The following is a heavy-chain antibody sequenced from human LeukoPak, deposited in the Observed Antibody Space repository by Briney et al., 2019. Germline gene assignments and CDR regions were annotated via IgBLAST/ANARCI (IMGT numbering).Heavy chain of an antibody. CDR3: AKDGDGRYYYDSSGLVFGAFDI. D-gene: IGHD3-22*01. J-gene: IGHJ3*02. CDR1: GFSINTYT. Sequence: PGGSLRLSCDASGFSINTYTMYWVRQAPGQGLEWVSGIRNSDGMTYYADSVRGRFTISTDNSKNTLYLQMNSLRAEDTAVYYCAKDGDGRYYYDSSGLVFGAFDIWGQGTMVTVSS. CDR2: IRNSDGMT. V-gene: IGHV3-23*01.